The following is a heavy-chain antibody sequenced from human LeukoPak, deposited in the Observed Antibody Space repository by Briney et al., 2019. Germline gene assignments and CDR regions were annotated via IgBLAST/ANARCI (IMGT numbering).Heavy chain of an antibody. CDR3: AKAVSCSSTSCYRSYGMDV. CDR2: ISGSGGST. D-gene: IGHD2-2*02. J-gene: IGHJ6*02. CDR1: GFTFSSYG. Sequence: GGSLRLSCAASGFTFSSYGMSGVRQAPGKGLEWVSGISGSGGSTYYADSVKGRFTISRDNSKNTLYLQMNSLRAEDTAVYYCAKAVSCSSTSCYRSYGMDVWGQGTTVTVSS. V-gene: IGHV3-23*01.